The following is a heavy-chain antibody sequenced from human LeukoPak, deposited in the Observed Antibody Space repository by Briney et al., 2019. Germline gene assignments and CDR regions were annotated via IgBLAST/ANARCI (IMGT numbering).Heavy chain of an antibody. CDR2: IKQDGSEK. CDR3: ARDGRAGSGYYRKDDY. D-gene: IGHD3-22*01. V-gene: IGHV3-7*01. CDR1: GFTFSSYW. J-gene: IGHJ4*02. Sequence: GGSLRLSCAASGFTFSSYWMTWVRQAPGKGLEWVANIKQDGSEKYYVDSVKGRFTISRDNAKNSLYLQMSSLRAEDTAVYYCARDGRAGSGYYRKDDYWGQGALVTVSS.